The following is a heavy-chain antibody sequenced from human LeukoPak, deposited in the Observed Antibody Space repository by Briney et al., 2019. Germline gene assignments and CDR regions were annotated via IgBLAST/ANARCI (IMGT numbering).Heavy chain of an antibody. CDR3: ARDRPISYYDILTGYYYYGMDV. Sequence: GGSLRLSCAASGFTFSTYAVNWVRQAPGKGLEWVSTISGSGDSTYYADSVKGRFTISRDNSKDTLYLQMSSVRVDDTAVYYCARDRPISYYDILTGYYYYGMDVWGQGTTVTVSS. CDR1: GFTFSTYA. V-gene: IGHV3-23*01. CDR2: ISGSGDST. D-gene: IGHD3-9*01. J-gene: IGHJ6*02.